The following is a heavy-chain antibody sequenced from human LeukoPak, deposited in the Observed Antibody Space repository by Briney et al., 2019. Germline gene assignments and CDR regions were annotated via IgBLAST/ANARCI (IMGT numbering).Heavy chain of an antibody. CDR3: ARGTMTTVTTSFDY. CDR1: GGSISSYY. Sequence: SETLSLTCTVSGGSISSYYWSWIRQPPGKGLEWIGYIYYSGSTNYNPSLKSRVTISVDTSKNQFSLKLSSVTAADTAVYYCARGTMTTVTTSFDYWGQGTLVTVSS. V-gene: IGHV4-59*01. J-gene: IGHJ4*02. CDR2: IYYSGST. D-gene: IGHD4-17*01.